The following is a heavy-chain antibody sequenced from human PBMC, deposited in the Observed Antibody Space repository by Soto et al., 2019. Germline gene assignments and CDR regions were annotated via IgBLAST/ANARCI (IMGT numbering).Heavy chain of an antibody. CDR1: GGTFSSNA. V-gene: IGHV1-69*12. D-gene: IGHD5-18*01. J-gene: IGHJ4*02. CDR2: IIPIFGTA. Sequence: QVQLVQSGAEVKKPGSSVKVTCKASGGTFSSNAISWVRQAPGQGLEWMGGIIPIFGTAHYAQKFQGRVTITADESTSTASMGLSSLKSEDTAVYYCSTGGRGYSAAPRVYFGFWGQGTLVTVSS. CDR3: STGGRGYSAAPRVYFGF.